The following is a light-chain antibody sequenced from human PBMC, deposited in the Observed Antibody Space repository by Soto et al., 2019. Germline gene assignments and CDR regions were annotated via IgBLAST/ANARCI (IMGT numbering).Light chain of an antibody. CDR2: RNN. Sequence: QSVLTQPPSASGTPGQRVTISCSGRNSNIGSNYVYWYQQLPGTAPKLLIYRNNQRPSGVPDRFSGSKSGTSASLAISGLRSEDEADYYCAAWDDSLSGPHVVFGGGTKVTVL. J-gene: IGLJ2*01. CDR3: AAWDDSLSGPHVV. V-gene: IGLV1-47*01. CDR1: NSNIGSNY.